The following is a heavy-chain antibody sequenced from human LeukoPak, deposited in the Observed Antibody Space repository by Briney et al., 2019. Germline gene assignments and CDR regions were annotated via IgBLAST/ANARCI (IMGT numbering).Heavy chain of an antibody. Sequence: EASVKVSCKASGYTFTGYYMHWVRQAPGQGLEWMGWINPNSGGTNYAQKFQGRVTMTRDTSISTAYMELSRLRSDDTAVYYCARASYYYDSSGYPGYYFDYWGQGTLVTVSS. CDR3: ARASYYYDSSGYPGYYFDY. V-gene: IGHV1-2*02. CDR2: INPNSGGT. D-gene: IGHD3-22*01. CDR1: GYTFTGYY. J-gene: IGHJ4*02.